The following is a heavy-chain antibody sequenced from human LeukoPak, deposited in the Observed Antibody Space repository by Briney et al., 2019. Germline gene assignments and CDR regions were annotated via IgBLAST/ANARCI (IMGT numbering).Heavy chain of an antibody. CDR3: ARTPRSQGIVFDY. D-gene: IGHD1-14*01. V-gene: IGHV4-38-2*02. CDR2: IYYSGST. CDR1: GYSISSGFY. Sequence: SETLFLTCSVSGYSISSGFYWGWIRQPPGRGLEWIGSIYYSGSTYYNPSLKSRVTISVDTSKNQFSLKLSSVTAADTAVYYCARTPRSQGIVFDYWGQGTLVTVSS. J-gene: IGHJ4*02.